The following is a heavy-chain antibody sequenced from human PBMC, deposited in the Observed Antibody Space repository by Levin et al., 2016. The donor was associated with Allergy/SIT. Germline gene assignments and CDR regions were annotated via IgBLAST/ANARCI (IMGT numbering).Heavy chain of an antibody. V-gene: IGHV4-34*01. CDR2: INHSGST. D-gene: IGHD1-26*01. CDR1: GGSFSGYY. CDR3: ARGPPIVGAPFDY. J-gene: IGHJ4*02. Sequence: SETLSLTCAVYGGSFSGYYWSWIRQPPGKGLEWIGEINHSGSTNYNPSLKSRVTISVDTSKNQFSLKLSSVTAADTAVYYCARGPPIVGAPFDYWGQGTLVTVSS.